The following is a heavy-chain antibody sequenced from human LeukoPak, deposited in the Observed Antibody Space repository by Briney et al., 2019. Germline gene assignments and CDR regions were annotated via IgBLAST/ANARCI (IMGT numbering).Heavy chain of an antibody. V-gene: IGHV3-48*01. CDR3: ARDNNGDY. CDR2: ISIGGTST. Sequence: GGSLRLSCAASGFNFISDEMEWVRQAPGKGLEWISYISIGGTSTHYADSVKGRFTISRDNSKSTLYLHMNSLRPEETAIYYCARDNNGDYWGQGTLVTVSS. D-gene: IGHD2-8*01. CDR1: GFNFISDE. J-gene: IGHJ4*02.